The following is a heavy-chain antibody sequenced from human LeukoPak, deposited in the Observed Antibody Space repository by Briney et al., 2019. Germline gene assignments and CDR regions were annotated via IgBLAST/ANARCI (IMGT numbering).Heavy chain of an antibody. CDR3: ARTLHCSSTSCYWIYWFDP. Sequence: SETLSLTCTVSGGSISSSSYYWGWIRQPPGKGLEWVGSIYYSGSTYYNPSLKSRVTISVDTSKNQFSLKLSSVTAADTAVYYCARTLHCSSTSCYWIYWFDPWGQGTLVTVSS. CDR1: GGSISSSSYY. CDR2: IYYSGST. J-gene: IGHJ5*02. V-gene: IGHV4-39*01. D-gene: IGHD2-2*01.